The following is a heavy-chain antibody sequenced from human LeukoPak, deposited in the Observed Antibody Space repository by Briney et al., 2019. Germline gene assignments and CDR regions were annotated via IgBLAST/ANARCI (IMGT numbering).Heavy chain of an antibody. V-gene: IGHV4-34*01. J-gene: IGHJ4*02. D-gene: IGHD3-3*01. CDR2: IYYSGST. CDR3: ARQEEPPYYDFWSGYYTGYFDY. Sequence: PSETLSLTCAVYGGSFSGYYWSWIRQPPGKGLEWIGSIYYSGSTYYNPSLKSRVTISVDTSKNQFSLKLSSVTAADTAVYYCARQEEPPYYDFWSGYYTGYFDYWGQGTLVTVSS. CDR1: GGSFSGYY.